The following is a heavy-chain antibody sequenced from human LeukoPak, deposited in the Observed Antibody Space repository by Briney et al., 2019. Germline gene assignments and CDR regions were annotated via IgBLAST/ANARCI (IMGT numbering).Heavy chain of an antibody. Sequence: GGTLRLSCAASGFTFSSYGMHWVRQAPGKGLEWVAVISYDGSNKYYADSVKGRFTISRDNSKNTLYLQMNSLRAEDTAVYYCAKDLRAAAGTSPDYWGQGTLVTVSS. J-gene: IGHJ4*02. CDR2: ISYDGSNK. CDR1: GFTFSSYG. CDR3: AKDLRAAAGTSPDY. V-gene: IGHV3-30*18. D-gene: IGHD6-13*01.